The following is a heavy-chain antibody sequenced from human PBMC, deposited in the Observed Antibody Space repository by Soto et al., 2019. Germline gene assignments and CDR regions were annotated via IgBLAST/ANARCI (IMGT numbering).Heavy chain of an antibody. CDR2: VYYNGNT. D-gene: IGHD1-26*01. CDR3: ARLSGSYNDRYFDY. J-gene: IGHJ4*01. Sequence: SETLSLTCTVSGGSTSSSSYQWVWIRQPPGKGLEWIGNVYYNGNTYYNPSLKSRLTISVDTSNNQFCLKVKSVTAADTAVYYCARLSGSYNDRYFDYWGHGTLVTVSS. V-gene: IGHV4-39*01. CDR1: GGSTSSSSYQ.